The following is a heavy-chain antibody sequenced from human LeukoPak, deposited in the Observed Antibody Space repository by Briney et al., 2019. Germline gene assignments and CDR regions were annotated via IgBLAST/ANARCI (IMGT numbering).Heavy chain of an antibody. CDR1: GYSFTSYW. J-gene: IGHJ4*02. CDR3: ARHGSIVATIPDFDY. Sequence: GESLKISCKGSGYSFTSYWISWVRQIPGKGLEWMGRIDPSDSYTNYSPSFQGHVTISADKSISTAYLQWSSLKASDTAMYYCARHGSIVATIPDFDYWGQGTLVTVSS. D-gene: IGHD5-12*01. V-gene: IGHV5-10-1*01. CDR2: IDPSDSYT.